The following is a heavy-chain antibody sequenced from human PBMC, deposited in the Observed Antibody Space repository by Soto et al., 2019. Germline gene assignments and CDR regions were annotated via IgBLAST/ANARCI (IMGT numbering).Heavy chain of an antibody. J-gene: IGHJ4*02. Sequence: GGSLRLSCAASGFTFSSYAMSWVRQAPGKGLEWVSAISGSGGSTYYADSVKGRFTISRDNSKNTLYLQMNSLRAGDTAVYYCASNYDFWSGYSTYYFGYWGQGTLVTVSS. V-gene: IGHV3-23*01. CDR2: ISGSGGST. D-gene: IGHD3-3*01. CDR1: GFTFSSYA. CDR3: ASNYDFWSGYSTYYFGY.